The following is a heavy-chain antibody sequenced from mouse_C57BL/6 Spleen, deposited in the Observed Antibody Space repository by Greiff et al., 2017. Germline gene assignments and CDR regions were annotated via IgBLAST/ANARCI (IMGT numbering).Heavy chain of an antibody. V-gene: IGHV1-82*01. CDR2: IYPGDGDT. CDR1: GFAFSSSW. Sequence: QVQLKESGPELVKPGASVKISCKASGFAFSSSWMNWVKQRPGKGLEWIGRIYPGDGDTNYNGKFKGKATLTADKSSSTAYMQLSSLTSEDSAVYFCAREGVTTEYYAMDDWGQGTSVTVSS. J-gene: IGHJ4*01. CDR3: AREGVTTEYYAMDD. D-gene: IGHD2-2*01.